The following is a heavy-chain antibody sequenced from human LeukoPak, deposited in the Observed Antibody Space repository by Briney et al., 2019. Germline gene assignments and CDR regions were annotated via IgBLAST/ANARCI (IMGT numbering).Heavy chain of an antibody. CDR3: ARSYFGSGSYFRY. V-gene: IGHV4-34*01. CDR2: INHSGST. CDR1: GGSISSYY. J-gene: IGHJ4*02. Sequence: SETLSLTCTVSGGSISSYYWSWIRQSPGKGLEWIGEINHSGSTNYNPSLKSRVTISVDTSKNQFSLKLTSVTAADTAVYYCARSYFGSGSYFRYWGQGTLVTVSS. D-gene: IGHD3-10*01.